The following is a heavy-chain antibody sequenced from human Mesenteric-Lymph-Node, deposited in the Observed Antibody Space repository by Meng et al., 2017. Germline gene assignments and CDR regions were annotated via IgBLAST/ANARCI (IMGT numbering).Heavy chain of an antibody. CDR1: GGSVSSVDHR. CDR3: ARDYWGSLDY. D-gene: IGHD7-27*01. V-gene: IGHV4-61*08. J-gene: IGHJ4*02. CDR2: AGANQELSVGA. Sequence: QQVGPGRVWPWQTLSLSCTFAGGSVSSVDHRWGWVRQPPGKALEWIGFAGANQELSVGANHNPSLKTRVTISSDTSKNQFSLKLTSVSAADTAVYYCARDYWGSLDYWGQGILVTVSS.